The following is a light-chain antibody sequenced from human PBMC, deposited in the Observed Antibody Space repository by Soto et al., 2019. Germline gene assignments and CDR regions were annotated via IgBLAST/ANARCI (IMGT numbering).Light chain of an antibody. CDR1: SSDVGGYNY. CDR2: EVS. J-gene: IGLJ2*01. V-gene: IGLV2-14*01. CDR3: SSYTSSSRGA. Sequence: QSALTQPASVSGSPGQSITISCTGTSSDVGGYNYVSWYQQHPGKAPKLMIYEVSNRPSGVSNRFSGSKSGNTASLTISGLQAEDEADYYCSSYTSSSRGAFGRGTKLTVL.